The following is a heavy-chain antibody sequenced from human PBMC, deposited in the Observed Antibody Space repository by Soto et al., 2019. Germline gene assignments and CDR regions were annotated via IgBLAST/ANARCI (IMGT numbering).Heavy chain of an antibody. J-gene: IGHJ6*03. V-gene: IGHV4-31*03. CDR1: GDSISRGGYF. D-gene: IGHD1-26*01. CDR3: ARGILRPNHYMDV. CDR2: IYDSGSA. Sequence: QVQLQESGPGLVKPSQTLSLTCIVSGDSISRGGYFWTWIRQHPGKGLEWIGYIYDSGSAFYNPSLKSRVTMSVDTSKNKFSLKLRAVTAADTAVLYCARGILRPNHYMDVWGKGTAVAVSS.